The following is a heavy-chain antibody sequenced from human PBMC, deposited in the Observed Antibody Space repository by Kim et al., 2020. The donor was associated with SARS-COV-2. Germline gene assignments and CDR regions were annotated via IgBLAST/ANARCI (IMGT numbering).Heavy chain of an antibody. V-gene: IGHV3-9*01. CDR2: IRWDSGTL. D-gene: IGHD1-1*01. Sequence: GGSLRLSCAASGFTFGNYAMHWVRQVPGKGLEWVSGIRWDSGTLGYADSVKGRFTISRDNAKNSLYLQMDSLRADDTAFYYCAKEIILRDGYKYFDYWGQGTLVTVSS. CDR3: AKEIILRDGYKYFDY. CDR1: GFTFGNYA. J-gene: IGHJ4*02.